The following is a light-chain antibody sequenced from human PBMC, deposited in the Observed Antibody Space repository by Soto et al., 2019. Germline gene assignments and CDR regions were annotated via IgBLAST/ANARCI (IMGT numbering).Light chain of an antibody. Sequence: SALTQPPSASGSPGQSVAISCTGTSSDVGGYNYVSWYQQHPGKAPKLMIYEVSKRPSGVPDRFSGSKSGNTASLTVSGLQAEDEADYYCSSYAGIHIVFGTGTKLTVL. J-gene: IGLJ1*01. V-gene: IGLV2-8*01. CDR2: EVS. CDR3: SSYAGIHIV. CDR1: SSDVGGYNY.